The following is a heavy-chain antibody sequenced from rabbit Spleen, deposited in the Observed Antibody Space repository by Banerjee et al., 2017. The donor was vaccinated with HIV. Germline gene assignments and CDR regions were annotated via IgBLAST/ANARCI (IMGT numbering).Heavy chain of an antibody. CDR2: IYAGGSGST. CDR1: GVSFSDKDV. V-gene: IGHV1S45*01. J-gene: IGHJ2*01. CDR3: ARNYVNAFDP. Sequence: EQLEESGGGLVKPEGSLTLTCKASGVSFSDKDVMCWVRQAPGKGLEWIACIYAGGSGSTYYASWAKGRFTISRTSSTTVTLQMTSLTAADTATYFCARNYVNAFDPWGQGTLVTVS. D-gene: IGHD1-1*01.